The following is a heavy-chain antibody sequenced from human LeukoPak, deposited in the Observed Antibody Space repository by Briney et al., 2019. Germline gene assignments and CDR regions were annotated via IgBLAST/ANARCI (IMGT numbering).Heavy chain of an antibody. Sequence: PGGSLRLSCAASGFTFSSYGMHWVRQAPGKGLEWVAVISYDGSSKYYADSVKGRFTISRDNSKNTLYLQMNSLRAEDTAVYYCAKDTTGWYYFDYWGQGTLVTVSS. V-gene: IGHV3-30*18. D-gene: IGHD1-1*01. J-gene: IGHJ4*02. CDR2: ISYDGSSK. CDR1: GFTFSSYG. CDR3: AKDTTGWYYFDY.